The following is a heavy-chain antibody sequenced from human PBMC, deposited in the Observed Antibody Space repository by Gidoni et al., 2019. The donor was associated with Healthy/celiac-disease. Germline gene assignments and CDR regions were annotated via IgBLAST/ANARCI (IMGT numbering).Heavy chain of an antibody. CDR1: GFTFSSYT. D-gene: IGHD2-15*01. J-gene: IGHJ6*02. Sequence: EVQLVESGGGLVQPGGSLRLSCAASGFTFSSYTMNWVRQAPGKGLEWVSYISSSSSTIYYADSVKGRFTISRDNAKNSLYLQMNSLRDEDTAVYYCARPDCSGGSCYSDYYYYYGMDVWGQGTTVTVSS. CDR3: ARPDCSGGSCYSDYYYYYGMDV. V-gene: IGHV3-48*02. CDR2: ISSSSSTI.